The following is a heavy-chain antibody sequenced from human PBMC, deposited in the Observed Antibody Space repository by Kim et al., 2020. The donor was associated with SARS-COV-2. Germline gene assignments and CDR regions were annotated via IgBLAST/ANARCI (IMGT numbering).Heavy chain of an antibody. Sequence: GGSLRLSCAASGFTFRDYWMHWVRQAPGKGLMWVSRVNGDGSSIGYADSVKGRFTISRDNAKNTLSLQMNSLRAEDTAIYYCTRTYGVESGTYYFDSWGQGTLVTVSS. D-gene: IGHD1-1*01. CDR3: TRTYGVESGTYYFDS. CDR2: VNGDGSSI. V-gene: IGHV3-74*01. J-gene: IGHJ4*02. CDR1: GFTFRDYW.